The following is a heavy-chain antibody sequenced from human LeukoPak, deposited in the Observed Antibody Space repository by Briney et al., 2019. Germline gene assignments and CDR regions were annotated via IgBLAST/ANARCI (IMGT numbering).Heavy chain of an antibody. V-gene: IGHV1-18*01. D-gene: IGHD3-9*01. CDR2: ISAYNGNT. CDR3: AREVYDILTGGDFDY. J-gene: IGHJ4*02. Sequence: ASVKVSCKASGYTCTSYGISWVRQAPGQGLEWMGWISAYNGNTNYAQKLQGRVTMTTDTSTSTAYMELRSLRSDDTAVYYCAREVYDILTGGDFDYWGQGTLVTVSS. CDR1: GYTCTSYG.